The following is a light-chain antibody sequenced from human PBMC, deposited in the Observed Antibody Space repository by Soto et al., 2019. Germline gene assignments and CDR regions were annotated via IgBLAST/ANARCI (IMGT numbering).Light chain of an antibody. CDR1: QSIASS. Sequence: DIQMTQSPSSLSASVGDRVTITCRASQSIASSLNWLQLKPGKAPKLLLYATSTLQSGVPSRFSGSGSGSHFTLTISSLQPEDSDVYFCQQGYSPLLTFGGGTRVEIK. V-gene: IGKV1-39*01. CDR3: QQGYSPLLT. J-gene: IGKJ4*01. CDR2: ATS.